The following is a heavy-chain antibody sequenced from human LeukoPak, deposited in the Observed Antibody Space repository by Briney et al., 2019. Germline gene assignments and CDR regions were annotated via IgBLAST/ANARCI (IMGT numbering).Heavy chain of an antibody. J-gene: IGHJ4*02. Sequence: GGSLRLSCAASGFTFSSYGMHWVRQAPGKGLEWVAVISYDGSNKYYADSVKGRFTISRDNSKNTLYLQMNSLRAEDTAVYYCATENGDYYDSSGYQVGFDYWGQGTLVTVS. V-gene: IGHV3-30*03. CDR2: ISYDGSNK. D-gene: IGHD3-22*01. CDR3: ATENGDYYDSSGYQVGFDY. CDR1: GFTFSSYG.